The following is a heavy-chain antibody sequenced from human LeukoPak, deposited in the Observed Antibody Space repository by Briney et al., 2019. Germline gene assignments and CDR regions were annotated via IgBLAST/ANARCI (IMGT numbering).Heavy chain of an antibody. V-gene: IGHV4-4*07. Sequence: SSETLSLTCTVSGGSFSNYYWSWIRQPAGKGLEWIGRIYTSGSTNYNPSVKSRVTMSVDTSNNQFSLKLTSVTAADTAVYYCARQPPQYYGMDVWGQGTTVAVSS. J-gene: IGHJ6*02. D-gene: IGHD1-14*01. CDR3: ARQPPQYYGMDV. CDR1: GGSFSNYY. CDR2: IYTSGST.